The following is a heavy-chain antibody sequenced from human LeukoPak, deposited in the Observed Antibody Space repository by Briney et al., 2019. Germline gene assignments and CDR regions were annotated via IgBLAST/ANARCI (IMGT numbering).Heavy chain of an antibody. Sequence: RWASVKVSCKASGGTFSSYAISWVRQAPGQGLEWMGGIIPIFGTANYAQKFQGRVTITADESTSTAYMELSSLRSEDTAVYYCARSSGGSGSYYTWAPAYYFDYWGQGTLVTVSS. CDR1: GGTFSSYA. CDR3: ARSSGGSGSYYTWAPAYYFDY. D-gene: IGHD3-10*01. J-gene: IGHJ4*02. V-gene: IGHV1-69*01. CDR2: IIPIFGTA.